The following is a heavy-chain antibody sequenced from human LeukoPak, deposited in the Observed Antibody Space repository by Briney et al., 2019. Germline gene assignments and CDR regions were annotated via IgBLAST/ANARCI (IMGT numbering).Heavy chain of an antibody. V-gene: IGHV1-69*13. D-gene: IGHD3-22*01. CDR3: ARVRYYDSSGYYPIYYYYYMDV. Sequence: GASVKVSCKASGGTFSSYAISWVRQAPGQGLEWMGGIIPIFAAANYAQKFQGRVTITADESTSTAYMELSSLRSEDTAVYYCARVRYYDSSGYYPIYYYYYMDVWGKGTTVTVSS. J-gene: IGHJ6*03. CDR1: GGTFSSYA. CDR2: IIPIFAAA.